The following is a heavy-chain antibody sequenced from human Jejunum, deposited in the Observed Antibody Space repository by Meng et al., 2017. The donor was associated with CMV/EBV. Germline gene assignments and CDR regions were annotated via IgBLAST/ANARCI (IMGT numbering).Heavy chain of an antibody. J-gene: IGHJ5*02. CDR1: GYTFTAYY. Sequence: SCKASGYTFTAYYLHWVRQAPGQGLEWMGWIDPNSGGTNYAQKFQGKFTMTRDTSISTASIEASSLRSDDTAVYYCARGSGGWFDPWGQGTLVTVSS. CDR2: IDPNSGGT. V-gene: IGHV1-2*02. CDR3: ARGSGGWFDP. D-gene: IGHD1-26*01.